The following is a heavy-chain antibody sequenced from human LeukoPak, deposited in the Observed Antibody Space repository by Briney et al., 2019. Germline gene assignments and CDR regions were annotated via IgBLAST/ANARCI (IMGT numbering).Heavy chain of an antibody. D-gene: IGHD2-21*02. Sequence: GGSLRLSCAASGFTFSQFGMHWVRQAPGKGLEWVAIIWYDGSEKFYGDSVKGRFTISRDNSKNTLYLQMNSLRAEDTAVYYCARGGPVVVTQEELQHWGQGTLVTVSS. V-gene: IGHV3-33*01. CDR1: GFTFSQFG. J-gene: IGHJ1*01. CDR3: ARGGPVVVTQEELQH. CDR2: IWYDGSEK.